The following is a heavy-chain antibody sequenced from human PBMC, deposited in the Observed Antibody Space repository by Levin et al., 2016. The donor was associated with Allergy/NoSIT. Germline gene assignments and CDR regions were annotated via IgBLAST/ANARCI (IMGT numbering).Heavy chain of an antibody. D-gene: IGHD2-15*01. CDR3: TRDQIPSIWGGAGYDY. CDR2: IRSKAYGGTT. J-gene: IGHJ4*02. Sequence: WIRQPPGKGLEWVGFIRSKAYGGTTEYAASVKGRFTISRDDSKSIAYLQMNSLKTEDTAVYYCTRDQIPSIWGGAGYDYWGQGTLVTVSS. V-gene: IGHV3-49*02.